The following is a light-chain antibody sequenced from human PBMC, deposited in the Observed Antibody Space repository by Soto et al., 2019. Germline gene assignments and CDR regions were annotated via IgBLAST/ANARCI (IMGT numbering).Light chain of an antibody. J-gene: IGKJ1*01. V-gene: IGKV1-39*01. CDR1: QSISSISSY. CDR2: AAS. CDR3: QQSYSTPLA. Sequence: DIQMTQSPSSLSASVGDRVTITCRASQSISSISSYLNWYQQKPGKAPKLLIYAASSLQSGVPSRFSGSGSGTDLTLPISSLQPEDFATYYCQQSYSTPLAFGQGTKVEIK.